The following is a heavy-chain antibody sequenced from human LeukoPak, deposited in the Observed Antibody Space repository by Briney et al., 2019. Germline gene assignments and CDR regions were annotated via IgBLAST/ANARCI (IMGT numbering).Heavy chain of an antibody. CDR2: IQQDGGES. V-gene: IGHV3-7*03. J-gene: IGHJ4*02. D-gene: IGHD6-19*01. Sequence: PGGSLRLSCAASGFTFSSYAMSWVRQAPGKGLEWVASIQQDGGESQYVDSVKGRFTISRDNAKNLLYLQMNSLGTDDTAVYYCARDQGSGYDYWGQGTLVTVSS. CDR3: ARDQGSGYDY. CDR1: GFTFSSYA.